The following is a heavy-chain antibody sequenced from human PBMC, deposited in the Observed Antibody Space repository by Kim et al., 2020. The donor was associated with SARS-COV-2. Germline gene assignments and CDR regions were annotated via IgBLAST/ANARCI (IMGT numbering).Heavy chain of an antibody. CDR3: AREEATVTTSGY. Sequence: NYSQKFQGRVTMTRDTSISTAYMELSRLRSDDTAVYYCAREEATVTTSGYWGQGTLVTVSS. V-gene: IGHV1-2*02. J-gene: IGHJ4*02. D-gene: IGHD4-17*01.